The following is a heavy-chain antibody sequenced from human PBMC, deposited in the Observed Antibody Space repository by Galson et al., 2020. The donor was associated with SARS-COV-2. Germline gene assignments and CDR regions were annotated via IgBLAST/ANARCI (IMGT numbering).Heavy chain of an antibody. CDR1: GFTFSSYS. J-gene: IGHJ4*02. D-gene: IGHD6-19*01. CDR3: AREIAVAGNYYFDY. V-gene: IGHV3-21*01. Sequence: GSLRLSCAASGFTFSSYSMNWVRQAPGKGLEWVSSISSSSSYIYYADSVKGRFTISRDNAKNSLYLQMNSLRAEDTAVYYCAREIAVAGNYYFDYWGQGTLVTVSS. CDR2: ISSSSSYI.